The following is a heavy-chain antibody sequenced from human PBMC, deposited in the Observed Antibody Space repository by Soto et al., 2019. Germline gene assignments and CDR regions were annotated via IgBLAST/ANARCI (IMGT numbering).Heavy chain of an antibody. CDR3: AKDINGSPYYSGMDV. J-gene: IGHJ6*02. D-gene: IGHD1-26*01. CDR2: ISWNSGNI. Sequence: GGSLRLSCVASGFTFGDYGMHWVRQAPGKGLEWVSGISWNSGNIGYADSVKGRFTISRDNAKNFLYLQMNSLRAEDTALYYCAKDINGSPYYSGMDVWGQGTTVTVSS. CDR1: GFTFGDYG. V-gene: IGHV3-9*01.